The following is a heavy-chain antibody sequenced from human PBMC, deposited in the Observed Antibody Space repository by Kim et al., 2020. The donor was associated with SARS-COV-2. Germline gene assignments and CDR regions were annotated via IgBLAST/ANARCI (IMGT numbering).Heavy chain of an antibody. CDR3: ARVGSFGYDVLTGYHSLCDY. Sequence: GGSLRLSCAASGFTFSDFYMSWVRQAPGKGLEWVSYMSSSGSIINYADSVKGRFTISRDNAKNSVYLQMNSLRAEDTAVYYCARVGSFGYDVLTGYHSLCDYWGQGTLVTVSS. J-gene: IGHJ4*02. CDR1: GFTFSDFY. CDR2: MSSSGSII. V-gene: IGHV3-11*04. D-gene: IGHD3-9*01.